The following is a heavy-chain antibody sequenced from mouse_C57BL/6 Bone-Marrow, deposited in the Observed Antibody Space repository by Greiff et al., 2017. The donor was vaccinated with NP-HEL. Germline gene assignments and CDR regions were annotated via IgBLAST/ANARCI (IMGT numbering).Heavy chain of an antibody. D-gene: IGHD1-1*01. J-gene: IGHJ4*01. CDR3: ARSRSSYAMDY. V-gene: IGHV5-4*01. CDR1: GFTFSSYA. CDR2: ISDGGSYT. Sequence: EVHLVESGGGLVKPGGSLKLSCAASGFTFSSYAMSWVRQTPEKRLEWVATISDGGSYTYYPDNVKGRFTISRDNAKNNLYLQMSHLKSEDTAMYYCARSRSSYAMDYWGQGTSVTVSS.